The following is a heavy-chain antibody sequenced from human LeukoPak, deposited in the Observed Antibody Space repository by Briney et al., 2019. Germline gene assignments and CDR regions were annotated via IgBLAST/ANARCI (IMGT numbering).Heavy chain of an antibody. J-gene: IGHJ4*02. D-gene: IGHD3-22*01. Sequence: KTSETLSLTCAVYGGSFSGYYWSWIRQPPGKGLEWIGSIYYSGSTYYNPSLKSRVTISVDTSKNQFSLQLSSVTAADTAVYYCAKDYDPGSSYYFDYWGQGTLVTVSS. V-gene: IGHV4-34*01. CDR2: IYYSGST. CDR3: AKDYDPGSSYYFDY. CDR1: GGSFSGYY.